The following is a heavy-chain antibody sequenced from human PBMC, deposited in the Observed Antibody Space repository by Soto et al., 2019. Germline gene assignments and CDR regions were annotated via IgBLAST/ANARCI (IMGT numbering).Heavy chain of an antibody. V-gene: IGHV3-11*01. D-gene: IGHD3-10*01. J-gene: IGHJ5*02. Sequence: QVQLVESGGGLVKPGGSLRLSCAASGFTFSDYYMSWIRQAPGKGLEWVSYISSSGSTIYYADSVKGRFTISRDNAKNALYLQMHSLRAEDTAGYYCAGVITSSGSYYNWFWFDRWGRGTLVIVLS. CDR2: ISSSGSTI. CDR3: AGVITSSGSYYNWFWFDR. CDR1: GFTFSDYY.